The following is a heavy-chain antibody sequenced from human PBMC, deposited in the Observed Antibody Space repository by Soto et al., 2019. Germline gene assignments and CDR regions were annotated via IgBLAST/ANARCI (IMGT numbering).Heavy chain of an antibody. V-gene: IGHV4-34*01. CDR2: INHSGST. CDR3: ASLRVGARSNYYYYGMDG. D-gene: IGHD1-26*01. Sequence: SETLSLTCAVYGGSFSGYYWSWIRQPPGKGLEWIGEINHSGSTNYNPSLKSRVTISVDTSKNQFSLELSSVTAADTAVYYCASLRVGARSNYYYYGMDGWGQGTTVT. CDR1: GGSFSGYY. J-gene: IGHJ6*02.